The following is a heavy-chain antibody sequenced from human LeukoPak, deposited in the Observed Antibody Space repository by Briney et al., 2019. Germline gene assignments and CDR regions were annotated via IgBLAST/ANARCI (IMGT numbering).Heavy chain of an antibody. V-gene: IGHV5-51*01. D-gene: IGHD6-6*01. J-gene: IGHJ6*03. CDR1: GYSFTSYW. CDR3: ARAASSSSSFYTYYMDV. Sequence: GESLKISCKGSGYSFTSYWIGWMRQMPGKGLEWMGIIYPGDSDTRYSPSFQGQVTISADKSISPAYLQWSSLKASNTAMYYCARAASSSSSFYTYYMDVWGKGTTVTVSS. CDR2: IYPGDSDT.